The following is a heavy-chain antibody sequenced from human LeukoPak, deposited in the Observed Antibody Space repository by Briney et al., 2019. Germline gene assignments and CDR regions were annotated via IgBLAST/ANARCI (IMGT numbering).Heavy chain of an antibody. CDR3: AKDLTTVTSQGDY. J-gene: IGHJ4*02. V-gene: IGHV3-23*01. Sequence: GSLRLSCAASGFTFSSYAMSWVRQAPGKGLEWVSGISGSGGNTYNADSVKGRFTISRDNSKNTLYLQMNSLRAEDTAVYYCAKDLTTVTSQGDYWGQGTLVTVSS. CDR1: GFTFSSYA. D-gene: IGHD4-17*01. CDR2: ISGSGGNT.